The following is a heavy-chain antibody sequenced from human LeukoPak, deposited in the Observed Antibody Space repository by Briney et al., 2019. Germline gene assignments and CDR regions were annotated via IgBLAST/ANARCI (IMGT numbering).Heavy chain of an antibody. V-gene: IGHV4-59*01. CDR3: AGEVATDRYYYYYMDV. CDR2: IYYIGRT. D-gene: IGHD5-12*01. CDR1: GGSITSDY. J-gene: IGHJ6*03. Sequence: SETLSLTCTVSGGSITSDYWSWIRQPPGNGLEWIGYIYYIGRTNYNPSLKSRVTISIDTSKKQFSLKLSSVTAADTAVYYCAGEVATDRYYYYYMDVWGKGTTVTISS.